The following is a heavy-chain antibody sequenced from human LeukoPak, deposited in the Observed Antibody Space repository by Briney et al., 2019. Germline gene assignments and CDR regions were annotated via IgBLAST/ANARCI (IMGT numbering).Heavy chain of an antibody. Sequence: GGSLRLSCAASGFTFSNSGMYWVRQAPGKGLEWMAFISYDGSNKYYVDSVKGRFTISRDNSKSTMYVQMNSLSAEDTAVYYCAKDSDYYYGSGSEFDYWGQGTLVTVSS. J-gene: IGHJ4*02. V-gene: IGHV3-30*18. CDR1: GFTFSNSG. CDR2: ISYDGSNK. CDR3: AKDSDYYYGSGSEFDY. D-gene: IGHD3-10*01.